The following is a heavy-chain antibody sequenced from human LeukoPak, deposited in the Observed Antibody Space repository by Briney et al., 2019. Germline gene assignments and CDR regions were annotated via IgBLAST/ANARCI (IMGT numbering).Heavy chain of an antibody. D-gene: IGHD3-9*01. CDR1: GYIFTDYY. CDR3: ARGAKEYYDILTGYPTPDY. J-gene: IGHJ4*02. Sequence: ASVKVSCKASGYIFTDYYMHWVRQATGQGLEWMGWMNPNSGNTGYAQKFQGRVTMTRNTSISTAYMELSSLRSEDTAVYYCARGAKEYYDILTGYPTPDYWGQGTLVTVSS. CDR2: MNPNSGNT. V-gene: IGHV1-8*02.